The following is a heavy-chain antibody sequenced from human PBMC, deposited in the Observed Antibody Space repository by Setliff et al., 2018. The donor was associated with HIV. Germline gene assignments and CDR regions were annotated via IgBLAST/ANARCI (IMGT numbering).Heavy chain of an antibody. CDR2: IIPILGIA. V-gene: IGHV1-69*10. D-gene: IGHD2-21*02. CDR1: GYTFKTYG. CDR3: ASAYCGGDCYSVGDAFAI. J-gene: IGHJ3*02. Sequence: SVKVSCKASGYTFKTYGISWVRQAPGHGLEWMGGIIPILGIANYAQKFQGRVTITTDESTSTAYMELSSLRSEDTAVYYCASAYCGGDCYSVGDAFAIWGQGTMVTVSS.